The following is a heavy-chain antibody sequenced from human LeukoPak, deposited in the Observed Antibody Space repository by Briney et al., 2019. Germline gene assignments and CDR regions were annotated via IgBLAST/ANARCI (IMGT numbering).Heavy chain of an antibody. V-gene: IGHV3-23*01. CDR1: GFTFSSYA. J-gene: IGHJ3*02. D-gene: IGHD2-2*01. CDR2: ISGSGGST. CDR3: AKGGWGCSSTSCYADAFDI. Sequence: GGSLRLSCAVSGFTFSSYAMSWVRQAPGKGLEWVSAISGSGGSTYYADSVKGRFTISRDNSKNTLYLQMNSLRAEDTAVYYCAKGGWGCSSTSCYADAFDIWGQGTMVTVSS.